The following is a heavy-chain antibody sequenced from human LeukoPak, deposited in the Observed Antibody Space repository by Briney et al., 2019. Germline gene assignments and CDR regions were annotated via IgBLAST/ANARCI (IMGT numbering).Heavy chain of an antibody. J-gene: IGHJ4*02. CDR1: GFTFTNYA. V-gene: IGHV3-23*01. CDR3: ARSGVATCHY. Sequence: PGGSLRLSCQASGFTFTNYAMSWVRQAPGKGLEWVSSINPDGGSFFADSVKGRFTIFRDDSRSVAYLQMNTLSAEDTAVYYCARSGVATCHYWGQGILVTVSS. CDR2: INPDGGS. D-gene: IGHD2-15*01.